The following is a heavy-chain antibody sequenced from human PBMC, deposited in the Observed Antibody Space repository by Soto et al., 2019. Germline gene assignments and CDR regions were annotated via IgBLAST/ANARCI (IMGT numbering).Heavy chain of an antibody. V-gene: IGHV1-8*01. D-gene: IGHD1-26*01. CDR1: GYTFISND. J-gene: IGHJ4*02. CDR2: MNPNSGNT. Sequence: QVRLVQSGAEVRKPGASVKVSCKASGYTFISNDINWVRQATGQGLEWMGWMNPNSGNTGYAQKFQGRVTLTRNTSISTAYMELSGLTSEDTAVYYCATYSGSYYVFGYWGQGTLVTVSS. CDR3: ATYSGSYYVFGY.